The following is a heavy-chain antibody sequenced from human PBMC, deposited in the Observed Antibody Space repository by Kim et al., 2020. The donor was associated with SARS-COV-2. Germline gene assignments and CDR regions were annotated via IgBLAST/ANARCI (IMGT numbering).Heavy chain of an antibody. CDR2: ITSATGDT. CDR1: GFTFSDYY. D-gene: IGHD6-19*01. J-gene: IGHJ4*02. Sequence: GGSLRLSCAASGFTFSDYYMSWVRQAPGKGLEWVSYITSATGDTYYADSVKGRFTISRDNAKNSLYLQMDSLRADDTAVYFCARDHGSPLWGQGTRVTISS. V-gene: IGHV3-11*06. CDR3: ARDHGSPL.